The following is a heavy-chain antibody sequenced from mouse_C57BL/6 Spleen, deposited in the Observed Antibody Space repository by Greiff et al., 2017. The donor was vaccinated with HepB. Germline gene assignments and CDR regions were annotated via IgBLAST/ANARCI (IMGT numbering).Heavy chain of an antibody. J-gene: IGHJ1*03. V-gene: IGHV1-26*01. CDR3: ARSVDGYYRYFDV. CDR1: GYTFTDYY. D-gene: IGHD2-3*01. CDR2: INPNNGGT. Sequence: VQLQQSGPELVKPGASVKISCKASGYTFTDYYMNWVKQSHGKSLEWIGDINPNNGGTSYTQKFKGNATLTVDKSSSTAYMELSSLTSEDSAVYDCARSVDGYYRYFDVWGKGTTVTVSS.